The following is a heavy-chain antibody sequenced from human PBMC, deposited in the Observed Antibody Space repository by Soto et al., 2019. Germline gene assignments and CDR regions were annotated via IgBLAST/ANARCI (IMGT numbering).Heavy chain of an antibody. J-gene: IGHJ3*02. Sequence: QVQLQESGPGLVKPSQTLSLTCTVSGGSISSGDYYWSWIRQPPGKGLEWIGYIYYSGSTYYNPSLKSRVTISVDTSKNQFSLKLSSVTAADTAVYYCARGALGRFGELSINDAFDIWGQGTMVTVSS. CDR2: IYYSGST. V-gene: IGHV4-30-4*01. CDR1: GGSISSGDYY. D-gene: IGHD3-10*01. CDR3: ARGALGRFGELSINDAFDI.